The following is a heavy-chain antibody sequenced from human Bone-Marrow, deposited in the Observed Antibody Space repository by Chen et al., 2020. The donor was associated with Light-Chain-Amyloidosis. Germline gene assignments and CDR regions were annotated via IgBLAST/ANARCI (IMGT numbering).Heavy chain of an antibody. V-gene: IGHV3-33*01. CDR3: AREPPPRGATAYRDGFDI. D-gene: IGHD1-26*01. CDR2: IWSDGSSK. Sequence: QVQLVESGGGVVQPGRSLRLSCVASDFIISNYGMHWVRQAPGEGLEWVAVIWSDGSSKYYGDSVGGRFTVSRDNSKNTLYLQMNSVRAEDTAVYYCAREPPPRGATAYRDGFDIWGQGTVVTVAS. J-gene: IGHJ3*02. CDR1: DFIISNYG.